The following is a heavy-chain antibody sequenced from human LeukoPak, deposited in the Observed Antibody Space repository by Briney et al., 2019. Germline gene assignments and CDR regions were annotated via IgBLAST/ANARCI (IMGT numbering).Heavy chain of an antibody. J-gene: IGHJ3*02. Sequence: SETLSLTCTVSGYSISSGYYWGWIRQPPGKGLEWIGSIYHSGSTYYNPSLKSRVTISVDTSKNQFSLKLSSVTAADTAVYYCARVPGYYDSSGYWDAFDIWGQGTMVTVSS. V-gene: IGHV4-38-2*02. CDR1: GYSISSGYY. D-gene: IGHD3-22*01. CDR2: IYHSGST. CDR3: ARVPGYYDSSGYWDAFDI.